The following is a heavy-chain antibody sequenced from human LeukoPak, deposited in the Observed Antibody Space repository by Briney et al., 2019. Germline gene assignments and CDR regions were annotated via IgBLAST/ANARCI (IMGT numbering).Heavy chain of an antibody. J-gene: IGHJ4*02. V-gene: IGHV4-59*08. D-gene: IGHD6-19*01. CDR3: ARQGSGWYYFDY. CDR2: IYYSGST. Sequence: SETLSLTCTVSGGSISSHYWSWIRQPPGKGLEWIGYIYYSGSTNYNPSLNSRATMSVDTSKHQYSLKLNFVTAADTAVYYCARQGSGWYYFDYWGQGTVVTVSS. CDR1: GGSISSHY.